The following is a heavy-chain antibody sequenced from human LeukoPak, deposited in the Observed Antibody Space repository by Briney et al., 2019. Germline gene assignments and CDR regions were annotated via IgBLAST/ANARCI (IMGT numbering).Heavy chain of an antibody. CDR2: IKQDGSEK. V-gene: IGHV3-7*01. CDR3: VRREDKYSYGSY. Sequence: PGGSLRLSCAASGFTFSTYWMSWVRLTPGKGLEWVASIKQDGSEKYYGDSVKGRFTISRDNAKNSLYLHMNSLRAEDTAVYYCVRREDKYSYGSYWGQGTLVTVSP. CDR1: GFTFSTYW. D-gene: IGHD5-18*01. J-gene: IGHJ4*02.